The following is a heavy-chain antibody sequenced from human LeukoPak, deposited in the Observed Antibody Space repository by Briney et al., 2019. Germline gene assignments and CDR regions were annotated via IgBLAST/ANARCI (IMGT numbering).Heavy chain of an antibody. Sequence: GSLRLSCAASGFTFSSYAMNWVRQAPGKGLEWVSTIGAGSGSTYYADSVKGRFTISRDNSKNTLYLQMNSLRAEDTAVYYCAKGVSSLVPATRVPDYWGQGTLVTVSS. CDR1: GFTFSSYA. D-gene: IGHD2-2*01. CDR2: IGAGSGST. J-gene: IGHJ4*02. CDR3: AKGVSSLVPATRVPDY. V-gene: IGHV3-23*01.